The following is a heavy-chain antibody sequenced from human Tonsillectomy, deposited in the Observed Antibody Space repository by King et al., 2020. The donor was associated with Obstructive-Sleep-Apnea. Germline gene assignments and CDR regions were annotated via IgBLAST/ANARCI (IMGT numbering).Heavy chain of an antibody. Sequence: INVKESGHTLGKPTQTLTLTCTFSGFSLSTSGVGVGWIRQPPGKALEWLALIYWDDDKRYSPSLKSRLTITKDTSKNQVVLTMTNMDPVDTATYYCAHSGYDILTGYPRGMDVWGQGTTVTVSS. CDR1: GFSLSTSGVG. D-gene: IGHD3-9*01. V-gene: IGHV2-5*02. CDR2: IYWDDDK. J-gene: IGHJ6*02. CDR3: AHSGYDILTGYPRGMDV.